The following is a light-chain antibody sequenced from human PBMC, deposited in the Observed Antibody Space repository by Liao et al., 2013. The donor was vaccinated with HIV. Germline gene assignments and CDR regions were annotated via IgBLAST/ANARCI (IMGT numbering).Light chain of an antibody. CDR2: YDS. CDR3: QVWDGDFAV. J-gene: IGLJ2*01. Sequence: SYVLTQPPSVSVAPGKTARITCGGNNIGSKSVNWYQQRPGQAPVLVIYYDSNRPSGIPERLSGSNSGDTATLTISRVEAGDEADYYCQVWDGDFAVFGGGTKLTVL. V-gene: IGLV3-21*04. CDR1: NIGSKS.